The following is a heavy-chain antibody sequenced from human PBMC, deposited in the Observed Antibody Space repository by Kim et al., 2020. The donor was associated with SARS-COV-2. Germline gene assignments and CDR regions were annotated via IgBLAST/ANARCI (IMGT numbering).Heavy chain of an antibody. CDR1: GGTFSSYT. V-gene: IGHV1-69*02. J-gene: IGHJ6*02. CDR3: ARPLVIGPNGMDV. CDR2: IIPILGIA. D-gene: IGHD2-21*01. Sequence: SVKVSCKASGGTFSSYTISWVRQAPGQGLEWMGRIIPILGIANYAQKFQGRVTITADKSTSTAYMELSSLRSEDTAVYYCARPLVIGPNGMDVWGQGTTVTVSS.